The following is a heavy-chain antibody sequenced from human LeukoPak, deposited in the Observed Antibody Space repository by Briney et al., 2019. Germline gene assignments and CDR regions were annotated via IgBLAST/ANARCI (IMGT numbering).Heavy chain of an antibody. CDR2: ISYDGSNK. CDR3: ARGVPDRVVGTGYFDY. Sequence: PGGSLRLSCAASRFTSSSYAMHWVRQAPGKGLEWVAVISYDGSNKYYADSVKGRFTISRDNSKNTLYLQMNSLRAEDTAVYCCARGVPDRVVGTGYFDYLGQGTLVTVSS. CDR1: RFTSSSYA. D-gene: IGHD2-21*01. J-gene: IGHJ4*02. V-gene: IGHV3-30-3*01.